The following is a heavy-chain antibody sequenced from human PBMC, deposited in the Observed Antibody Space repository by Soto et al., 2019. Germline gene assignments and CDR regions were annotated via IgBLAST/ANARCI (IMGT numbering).Heavy chain of an antibody. CDR3: ASYRYDY. CDR1: GDSISSNSAA. Sequence: SQTLSLTCAISGDSISSNSAAWNWIRQSPSRGFEWLGRTYYRSRWYHDYAVSVKSRIIINPDTSKNQVSLQLNSVTPDDTAAYYCASYRYDYWGQGTVVTVSS. J-gene: IGHJ4*02. CDR2: TYYRSRWYH. D-gene: IGHD4-4*01. V-gene: IGHV6-1*01.